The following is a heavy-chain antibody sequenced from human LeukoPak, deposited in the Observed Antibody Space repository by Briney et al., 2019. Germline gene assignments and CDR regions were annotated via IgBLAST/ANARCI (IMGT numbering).Heavy chain of an antibody. CDR3: ARQAAQTYDY. CDR1: VGSIGRSSYY. CDR2: IYYSGST. V-gene: IGHV4-39*01. J-gene: IGHJ4*02. Sequence: PSEILSLTCTVSVGSIGRSSYYWGWIRQPPGTGLEWIGSIYYSGSTSYSPSLKSRVTISVDTSNNQFSLKVSSVTAADTAVYYCARQAAQTYDYWGQGTLVTVSS.